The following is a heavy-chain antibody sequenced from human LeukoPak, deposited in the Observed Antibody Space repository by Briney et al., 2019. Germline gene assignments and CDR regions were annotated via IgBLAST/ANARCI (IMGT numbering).Heavy chain of an antibody. CDR1: GYTFTTYD. D-gene: IGHD2-2*01. CDR2: MNPNSANT. Sequence: GASVEVSCKASGYTFTTYDINWVRQATGQGLEWMGWMNPNSANTGYAQKFQGRVTMTRNTSISTAYMELSSLRSEDTAVYYCARVPAGDYYYGMDVWGQGTTVTVSS. V-gene: IGHV1-8*01. J-gene: IGHJ6*02. CDR3: ARVPAGDYYYGMDV.